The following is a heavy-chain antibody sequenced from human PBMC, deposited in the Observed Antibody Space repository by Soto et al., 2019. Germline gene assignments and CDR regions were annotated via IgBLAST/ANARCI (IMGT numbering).Heavy chain of an antibody. Sequence: SETLSLTCTVSGGSISSGGYYWSWIRQHPGKGLEWIGYIYYSGSTYYNPSLKSRVTISVDTSKNQFSLKLSSVTAADTAVYYCARVYCCITSCYGHYYYMDCWGQGTTVPVSS. CDR3: ARVYCCITSCYGHYYYMDC. J-gene: IGHJ6*03. CDR1: GGSISSGGYY. V-gene: IGHV4-31*03. D-gene: IGHD2-2*01. CDR2: IYYSGST.